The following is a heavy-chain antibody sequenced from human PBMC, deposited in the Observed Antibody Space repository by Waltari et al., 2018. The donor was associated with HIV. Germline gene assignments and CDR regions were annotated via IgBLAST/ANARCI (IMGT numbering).Heavy chain of an antibody. J-gene: IGHJ4*02. V-gene: IGHV1-69*12. Sequence: QVQLVQSGAQVKKPGCPVKVSCKASGGTFSSYAISWVRQGAGQGLEWMGGIIPIFGTANYAQKFQGRVTITADESTSTAYMELSSLRSEDTAVYYCARDSGYYDSSGYYHSYFDYWGQGTLVTVSS. CDR1: GGTFSSYA. CDR3: ARDSGYYDSSGYYHSYFDY. CDR2: IIPIFGTA. D-gene: IGHD3-22*01.